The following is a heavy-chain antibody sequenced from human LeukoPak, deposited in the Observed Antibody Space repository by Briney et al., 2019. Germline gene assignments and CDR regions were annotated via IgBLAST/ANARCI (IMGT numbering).Heavy chain of an antibody. V-gene: IGHV4-34*01. CDR1: GGSFSGYY. CDR2: INHSGST. J-gene: IGHJ4*02. D-gene: IGHD1-26*01. Sequence: SETLSLTCAVYGGSFSGYYWSWIRQPPGKGLEWIGEINHSGSTNYNPSLKSRVTISVDTSKNQFSLKLSSVTAADTAVYYCASRSPWEPFDYWGQGTLVTVSS. CDR3: ASRSPWEPFDY.